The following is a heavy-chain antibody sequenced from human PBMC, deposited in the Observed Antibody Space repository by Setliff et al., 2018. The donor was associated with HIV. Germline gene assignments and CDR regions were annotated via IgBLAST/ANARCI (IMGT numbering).Heavy chain of an antibody. CDR3: VRDRTHQNWGSRGYYYMDV. V-gene: IGHV1-2*02. D-gene: IGHD7-27*01. J-gene: IGHJ6*03. CDR1: GYRFSDDY. CDR2: INPNSGDT. Sequence: ASVKVSCKASGYRFSDDYMHWVRQAPGQGLEWMGWINPNSGDTNYAQKFQGRVTMTRDTSISTVYMELSRLISDDTAVYYCVRDRTHQNWGSRGYYYMDVWGKGTTVTVSS.